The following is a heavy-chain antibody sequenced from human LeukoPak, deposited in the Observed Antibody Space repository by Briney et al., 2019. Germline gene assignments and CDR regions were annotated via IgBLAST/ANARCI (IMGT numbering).Heavy chain of an antibody. CDR2: IIPNLGIA. V-gene: IGHV1-69*04. CDR3: ARADAGYFDY. J-gene: IGHJ4*02. Sequence: SVKVSCKSSGCTFSSYAISWVRQAPGQGLEWMGRIIPNLGIANYAQKFQGRVTITADKSTSTAYMELSSLRSEDTAVYYCARADAGYFDYWGQGTLVTVSS. CDR1: GCTFSSYA.